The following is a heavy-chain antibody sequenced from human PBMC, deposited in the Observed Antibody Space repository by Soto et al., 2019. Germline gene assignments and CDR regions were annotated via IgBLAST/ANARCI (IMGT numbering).Heavy chain of an antibody. Sequence: SGPTLVNPTETLTLTCTVSGFSLRNARMGVSWIRQPPGKALEWLAHIFSNDEKSYSTSLESRLTISEDTSKSQVVLTMTNMDPVDTATYSCARIRARDIVLMVHASDAIDIWGQGTMVTVS. CDR2: IFSNDEK. V-gene: IGHV2-26*01. CDR1: GFSLRNARMG. D-gene: IGHD2-8*01. J-gene: IGHJ3*02. CDR3: ARIRARDIVLMVHASDAIDI.